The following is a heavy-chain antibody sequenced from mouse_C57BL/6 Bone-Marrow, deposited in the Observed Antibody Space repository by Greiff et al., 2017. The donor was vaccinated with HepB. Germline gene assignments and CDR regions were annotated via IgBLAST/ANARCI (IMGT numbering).Heavy chain of an antibody. CDR1: GYTFTSYG. J-gene: IGHJ1*03. D-gene: IGHD4-1*01. CDR2: IYPRSGNT. Sequence: QVQLKESGAELARPGASVKLSCKASGYTFTSYGISWVKQRTGQGLEWIGEIYPRSGNTYYNKKFKGKATLTADKSSSTAYMELRSLTSEDSAVYFCAISGTRYFDVWGTGTTVTVSS. CDR3: AISGTRYFDV. V-gene: IGHV1-81*01.